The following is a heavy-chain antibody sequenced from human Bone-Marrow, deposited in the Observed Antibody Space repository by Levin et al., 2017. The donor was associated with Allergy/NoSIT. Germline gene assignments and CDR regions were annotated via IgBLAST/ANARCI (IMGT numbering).Heavy chain of an antibody. Sequence: SETLSLTCTVSGGSISSYYWSWIRQPPGKGLEWIGYIYYSGSTNYNPSLKSRVTISVDTSKNQFSLKLSSVTAADTAVYYCASAQLWLGYYYGMDVWGQGTTVTVSS. CDR2: IYYSGST. J-gene: IGHJ6*02. CDR3: ASAQLWLGYYYGMDV. D-gene: IGHD5-18*01. CDR1: GGSISSYY. V-gene: IGHV4-59*01.